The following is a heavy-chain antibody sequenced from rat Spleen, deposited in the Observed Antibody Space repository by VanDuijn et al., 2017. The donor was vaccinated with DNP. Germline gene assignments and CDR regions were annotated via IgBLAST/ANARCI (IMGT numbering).Heavy chain of an antibody. J-gene: IGHJ2*01. CDR3: ARSFAHY. CDR1: GFTFSNYD. D-gene: IGHD3-1*01. CDR2: ISPSGGST. Sequence: EVQLVESGGGLVQPGRSLKLSCAASGFTFSNYDMAWVRQAPTKGLEWVASISPSGGSTYYRDSVKGRFTVSRDNAKSSLYLQMDSLRSEDTATYYCARSFAHYWGQGVMVTVSS. V-gene: IGHV5-25*01.